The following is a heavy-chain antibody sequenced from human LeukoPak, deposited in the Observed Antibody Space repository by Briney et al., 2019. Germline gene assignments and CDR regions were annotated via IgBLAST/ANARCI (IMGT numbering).Heavy chain of an antibody. D-gene: IGHD3-10*01. V-gene: IGHV4-34*01. Sequence: SDTLSLTCAVYVGSFNDYYWSWIRQPPGKGLEWIGEIIHSGSTNYNPSLKSRVTISVDTSKNQFSLKLTSVTAADTAVYYCARGRVISSGSYDPWGHGTLVTVSS. CDR1: VGSFNDYY. CDR3: ARGRVISSGSYDP. J-gene: IGHJ5*02. CDR2: IIHSGST.